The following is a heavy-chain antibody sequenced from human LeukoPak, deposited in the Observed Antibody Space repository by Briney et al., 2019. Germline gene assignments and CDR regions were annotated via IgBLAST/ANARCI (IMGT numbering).Heavy chain of an antibody. Sequence: SQTLSLTCTVSGGSISSGGYYWGWIRQHPGKGLEWIGYIYYSGSTYYNPSLKSRVTISVDTSKNQFSLKLSSVTAADTAVYYCAREDYDSSGYYYPNAFDIWGQGTMVTVSS. CDR1: GGSISSGGYY. CDR3: AREDYDSSGYYYPNAFDI. J-gene: IGHJ3*02. D-gene: IGHD3-22*01. CDR2: IYYSGST. V-gene: IGHV4-31*03.